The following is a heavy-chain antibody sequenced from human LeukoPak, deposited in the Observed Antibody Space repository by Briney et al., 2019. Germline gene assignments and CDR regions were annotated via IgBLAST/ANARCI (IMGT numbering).Heavy chain of an antibody. CDR3: ARHYYRGDSGYYVMDV. CDR2: ISYDGRDK. J-gene: IGHJ6*02. CDR1: GFTFSYYA. V-gene: IGHV3-30*04. D-gene: IGHD4-23*01. Sequence: PGGSLRLSCAASGFTFSYYAMHWVRQAPGKGLEWVAVISYDGRDKYYADSVKGRFTISRDISKITLYLQMNSLRAEDTAVYYCARHYYRGDSGYYVMDVWGQGTTVTVSS.